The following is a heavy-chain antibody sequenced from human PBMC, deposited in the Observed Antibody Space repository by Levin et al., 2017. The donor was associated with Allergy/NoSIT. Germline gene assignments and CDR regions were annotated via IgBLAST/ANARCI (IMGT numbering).Heavy chain of an antibody. D-gene: IGHD1-26*01. CDR2: IDWDDDK. CDR3: ARICSGSYQDHFDY. CDR1: GFSLSTSGMC. V-gene: IGHV2-70*11. Sequence: LSQTLSLTCTFSGFSLSTSGMCVSWIRQPPGKALEWLARIDWDDDKYYSTSLKTRLTISKDTSKNQVVLTMTNMDPVDTATYYCARICSGSYQDHFDYWGQGTLVTVSS. J-gene: IGHJ4*02.